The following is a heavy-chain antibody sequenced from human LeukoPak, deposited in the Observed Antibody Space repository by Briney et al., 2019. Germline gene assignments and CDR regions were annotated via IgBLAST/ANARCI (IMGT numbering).Heavy chain of an antibody. J-gene: IGHJ4*02. Sequence: SETLSLTCTVSGGSISSYYWSWIRQPPGKGLESSGYIYYSGSTNYNPSLKSRVTISVDTSKNQFSLELSSVTAADTAVYYCARSPVTTGYYFDYWGQGTLVTVSS. D-gene: IGHD4-17*01. V-gene: IGHV4-59*01. CDR3: ARSPVTTGYYFDY. CDR2: IYYSGST. CDR1: GGSISSYY.